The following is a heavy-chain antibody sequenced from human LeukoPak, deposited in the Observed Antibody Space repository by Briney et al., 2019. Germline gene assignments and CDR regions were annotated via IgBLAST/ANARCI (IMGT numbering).Heavy chain of an antibody. CDR2: INWNGGST. CDR1: GFTFSTYA. V-gene: IGHV3-20*04. D-gene: IGHD4-17*01. J-gene: IGHJ6*03. CDR3: ARGRYGDYGLYYYMDV. Sequence: PGGSLRLSCAASGFTFSTYAMTWVRQAPGKGLEWVSGINWNGGSTGYADSVKGRFTISRDNAKNSLYLQMNSLRAEDTALYYCARGRYGDYGLYYYMDVWGKGTTVTVSS.